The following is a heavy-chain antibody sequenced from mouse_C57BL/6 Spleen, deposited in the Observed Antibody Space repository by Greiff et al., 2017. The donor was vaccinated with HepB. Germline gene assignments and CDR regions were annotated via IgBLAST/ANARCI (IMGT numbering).Heavy chain of an antibody. D-gene: IGHD2-2*01. Sequence: QVQLKQPGAELVMPGASVKLSCKASGYTFTSYWMHWVKQRPGQGLEWIGEIDPSDSYTNYNQKFKGKSTLTVDKSSSTAYMQLSSLTSEDSAVYYCARYGYTFDYWGQGTTLTVSS. CDR3: ARYGYTFDY. V-gene: IGHV1-69*01. J-gene: IGHJ2*01. CDR2: IDPSDSYT. CDR1: GYTFTSYW.